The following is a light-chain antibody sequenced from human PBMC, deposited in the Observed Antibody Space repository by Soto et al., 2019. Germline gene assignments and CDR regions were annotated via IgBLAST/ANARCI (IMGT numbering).Light chain of an antibody. J-gene: IGLJ1*01. Sequence: QSAVTQPASVSGSPGQSVTISCSGSDIGNYNLVSWYQHLPGRAPKLLIFEVTMRPSGISDRFSGSKSASTASLTISGLQAEDEGDYYCASYAGSRTYVFGSGTKLTVL. CDR1: SDIGNYNL. CDR2: EVT. CDR3: ASYAGSRTYV. V-gene: IGLV2-23*02.